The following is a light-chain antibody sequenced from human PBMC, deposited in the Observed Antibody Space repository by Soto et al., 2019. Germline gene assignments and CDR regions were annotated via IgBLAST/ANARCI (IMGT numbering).Light chain of an antibody. CDR1: QSVGTF. J-gene: IGKJ2*01. CDR3: QHRTNWPRT. Sequence: EIVLTQSPATLSLSPGERATLSCRASQSVGTFLASYQQKPAQAPPLIIYDASNSATGIPARFSGTGSGTDFALTISSVEPEDFAVYYCQHRTNWPRTFGQGTKLDIK. V-gene: IGKV3-11*01. CDR2: DAS.